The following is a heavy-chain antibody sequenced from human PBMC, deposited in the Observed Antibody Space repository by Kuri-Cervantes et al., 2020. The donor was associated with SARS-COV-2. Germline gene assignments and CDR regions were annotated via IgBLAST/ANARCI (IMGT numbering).Heavy chain of an antibody. V-gene: IGHV3-30*18. CDR3: AKSSVTAFGGFDP. D-gene: IGHD3-3*02. CDR2: ISYDGSNK. Sequence: GESLKISCAAFGFTFSSYGLHWVRQAPGKGLEWVAVISYDGSNKYYADSVKGRFTISRDNSKNTLYLQMNSLRADDTAVYYCAKSSVTAFGGFDPWGQGTLVTVSS. J-gene: IGHJ5*02. CDR1: GFTFSSYG.